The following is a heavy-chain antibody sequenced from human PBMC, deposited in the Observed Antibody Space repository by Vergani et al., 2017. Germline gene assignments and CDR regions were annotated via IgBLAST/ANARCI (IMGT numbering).Heavy chain of an antibody. CDR3: ARGRLVGSGYYREGFDP. D-gene: IGHD3-3*01. CDR1: GGSFSGYY. CDR2: INHSGST. V-gene: IGHV4-34*01. Sequence: QVQLQQWGAGLLKPSETLSLTCAVHGGSFSGYYWCWIRQPPGKGLGWFGEINHSGSTNNNPSLKSRVTITVDTSKNQCSLKLSSVTAADTAVYYCARGRLVGSGYYREGFDPWGQGTLVTVSS. J-gene: IGHJ5*02.